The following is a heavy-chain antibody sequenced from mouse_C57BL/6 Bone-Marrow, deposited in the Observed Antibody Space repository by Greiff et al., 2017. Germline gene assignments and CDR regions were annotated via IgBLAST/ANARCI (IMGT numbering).Heavy chain of an antibody. CDR2: ILPGSGST. D-gene: IGHD1-1*01. J-gene: IGHJ4*01. Sequence: VKLMESGAELMKPGASVKLSCKATGYTFTGYWIEWVKQRPGHGLEWIGEILPGSGSTNYNEKFKGKATFTADTSSNTAYMQLSSLTTEDSAIYYCASFLITTVVATDYAMDYWGQGTSVTVSS. V-gene: IGHV1-9*01. CDR3: ASFLITTVVATDYAMDY. CDR1: GYTFTGYW.